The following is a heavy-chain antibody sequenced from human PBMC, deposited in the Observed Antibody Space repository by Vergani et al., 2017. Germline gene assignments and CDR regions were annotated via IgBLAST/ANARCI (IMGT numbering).Heavy chain of an antibody. J-gene: IGHJ3*02. CDR3: ARNPYCGGDCYSDAFDI. CDR2: IYYSGST. Sequence: QVQLQESGPGLVKPSETLSLTCTVSGGSISSYYWSWIRQPPGKGLEWIGCIYYSGSTNYNPTLKSRVTISVDTSKNQFSLKLSSVTAADTAVYYCARNPYCGGDCYSDAFDIWGQGTMVTVSS. V-gene: IGHV4-59*01. D-gene: IGHD2-21*02. CDR1: GGSISSYY.